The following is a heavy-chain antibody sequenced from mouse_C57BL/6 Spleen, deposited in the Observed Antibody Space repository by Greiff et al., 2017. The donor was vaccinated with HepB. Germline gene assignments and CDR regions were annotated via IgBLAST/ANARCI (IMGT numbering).Heavy chain of an antibody. CDR1: GYTFTSYW. D-gene: IGHD2-5*01. CDR3: ARENSNYDYYAMDY. CDR2: IHPNSGST. J-gene: IGHJ4*01. V-gene: IGHV1-64*01. Sequence: QVQLQQPGAELVKPGASVKLSCKASGYTFTSYWMHWVKQRPGQGLEWIGMIHPNSGSTNYNEKFKSKATLTVEQSSSTAYMQLSSLTSEDSAVYYCARENSNYDYYAMDYWGQGTSVTVSS.